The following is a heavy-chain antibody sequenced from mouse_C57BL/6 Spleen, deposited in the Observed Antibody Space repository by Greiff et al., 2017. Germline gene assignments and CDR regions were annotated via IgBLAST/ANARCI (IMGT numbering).Heavy chain of an antibody. CDR3: ATTVAKAY. J-gene: IGHJ3*01. Sequence: QVQLQQPGAELVKPGASVKLSCKASGYTFTSYWMQWVKQRPGQGLEWIGEIDPSDSYTNYNQKFKGKATLTVDTSTSTAYMQLSSLTSEDSAGYYCATTVAKAYWGQGALVTVSA. CDR1: GYTFTSYW. CDR2: IDPSDSYT. D-gene: IGHD1-1*01. V-gene: IGHV1-50*01.